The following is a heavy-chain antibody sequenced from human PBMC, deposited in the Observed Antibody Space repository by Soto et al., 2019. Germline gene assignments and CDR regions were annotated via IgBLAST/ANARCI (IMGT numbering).Heavy chain of an antibody. CDR1: GDSSSSGYY. CDR3: ARDVIAPPHYFDP. J-gene: IGHJ5*02. D-gene: IGHD1-26*01. CDR2: VYYSGTT. Sequence: SETLSLTCAVSGDSSSSGYYWAWIRQPPGKGLEWIGYVYYSGTTNYNPFLKSRVTLSLDKSKNQFSLKMNSVTAAATAVYYRARDVIAPPHYFDPWAQGSLVT. V-gene: IGHV4-61*01.